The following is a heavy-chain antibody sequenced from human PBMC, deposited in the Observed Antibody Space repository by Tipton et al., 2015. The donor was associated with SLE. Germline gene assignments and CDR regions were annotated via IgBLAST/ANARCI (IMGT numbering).Heavy chain of an antibody. V-gene: IGHV1-69*09. D-gene: IGHD4-17*01. CDR2: IIPVISIT. CDR1: GGTFNSFG. CDR3: ARRTTVTSFYYGLDV. Sequence: QLVQSGPEVKKTGSSVKVSCKTSGGTFNSFGISWVRQAPGQGLEWMGTIIPVISITTYAQKFQGRVTITTDESTSTAYMELSSLRSDDTAVYYCARRTTVTSFYYGLDVWGQGTTVTVSS. J-gene: IGHJ6*02.